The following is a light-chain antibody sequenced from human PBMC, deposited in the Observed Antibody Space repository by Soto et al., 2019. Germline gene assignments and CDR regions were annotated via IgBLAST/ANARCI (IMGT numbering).Light chain of an antibody. CDR2: DNS. CDR1: SSNVGKNY. J-gene: IGLJ2*01. CDR3: GTWDSSLSGVV. V-gene: IGLV1-51*01. Sequence: QSVLTQPPSVSAAPGQQISIPCSGSSSNVGKNYVSWYQQLPGTAPKLPIYDNSQRPSGIPDRFSGSKSGTSATLGITGLQAGDEADYYCGTWDSSLSGVVLGGGTKLTVL.